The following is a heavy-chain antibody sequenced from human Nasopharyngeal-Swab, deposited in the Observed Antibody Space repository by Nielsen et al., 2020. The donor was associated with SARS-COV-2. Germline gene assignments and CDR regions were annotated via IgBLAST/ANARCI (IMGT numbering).Heavy chain of an antibody. CDR2: IWYDGSNK. V-gene: IGHV3-30*02. CDR1: GFTFSSYG. D-gene: IGHD3-10*01. CDR3: AKDNEGMFGFGDLGFHFDY. Sequence: GESLKISCAASGFTFSSYGMHWVRQAPGKGLEWVAVIWYDGSNKYYADSVKGRFTISRDNSKNTLYLQMNSLRAEDTAVFYCAKDNEGMFGFGDLGFHFDYWGQGTLVTVSS. J-gene: IGHJ4*02.